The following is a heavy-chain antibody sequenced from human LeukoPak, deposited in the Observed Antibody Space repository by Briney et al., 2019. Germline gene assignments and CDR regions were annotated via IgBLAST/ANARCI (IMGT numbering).Heavy chain of an antibody. CDR1: GFTFSSYD. CDR3: AKDIPISGSYFH. CDR2: IGTAGDT. V-gene: IGHV3-13*01. D-gene: IGHD1-26*01. J-gene: IGHJ4*02. Sequence: GGSLRLSCAASGFTFSSYDMHWVRQATGKGLEWVSAIGTAGDTYYPGSVKGRFTISRENAKNSLYLQMNSLRAGDTAIYYCAKDIPISGSYFHWGQGTLVTVSP.